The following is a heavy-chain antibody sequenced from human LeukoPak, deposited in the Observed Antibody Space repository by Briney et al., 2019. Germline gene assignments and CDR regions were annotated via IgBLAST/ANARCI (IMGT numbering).Heavy chain of an antibody. Sequence: PGGSLRLSCAASGFTFSSYAMSWVRQAPGKGLEWVSAISGSGGSTYYADSVKGRFTISRDNSKNTLYLQMSSLRAEDTGVYYCARVSYYDSTTFDYWGQGTLVTVSS. D-gene: IGHD3-22*01. V-gene: IGHV3-23*01. CDR2: ISGSGGST. J-gene: IGHJ4*02. CDR3: ARVSYYDSTTFDY. CDR1: GFTFSSYA.